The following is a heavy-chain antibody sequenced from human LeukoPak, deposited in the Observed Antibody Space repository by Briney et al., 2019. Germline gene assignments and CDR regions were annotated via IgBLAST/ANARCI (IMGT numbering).Heavy chain of an antibody. CDR1: GGSISSGGYY. Sequence: SQTLSLTCTVSGGSISSGGYYWSWIRQHPGKGLEWIGYIYYSGSTYYNPSLKSRVTISVDTSKNQFSLRLSSVTAADTAVYYCARTGAVAAQKRSYFDYWGQGTLVTVSS. D-gene: IGHD6-19*01. J-gene: IGHJ4*02. CDR3: ARTGAVAAQKRSYFDY. V-gene: IGHV4-31*03. CDR2: IYYSGST.